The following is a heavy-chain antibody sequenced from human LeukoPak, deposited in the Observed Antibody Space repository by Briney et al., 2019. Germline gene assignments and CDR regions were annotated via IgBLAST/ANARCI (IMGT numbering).Heavy chain of an antibody. CDR1: GGSISSGGYS. CDR3: ARDLTMVRGVPRTGFDP. CDR2: IYHSGST. J-gene: IGHJ5*02. D-gene: IGHD3-10*01. Sequence: SQTLSLTCAVSGGSISSGGYSWSWIRQPPGKGLEWIGYIYHSGSTYYNPSFKSRVTISVDRSKNQFSLKLSSVTAADTAVYYCARDLTMVRGVPRTGFDPWGQGTLVTVSS. V-gene: IGHV4-30-2*01.